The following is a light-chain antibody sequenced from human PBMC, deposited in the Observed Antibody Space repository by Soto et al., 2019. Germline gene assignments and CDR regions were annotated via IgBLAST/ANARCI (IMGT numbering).Light chain of an antibody. CDR3: QQYGSSPRT. CDR1: QNVNNNY. J-gene: IGKJ2*01. V-gene: IGKV3-20*01. Sequence: DIVLTQSPGTLSLSPGERATLSCRASQNVNNNYLAWYQQKPGQAPRLLIRGASSRATGLPDRFSGSGSGTAFTLSISRLEPEDFAVYYCQQYGSSPRTFGQGTKLEIK. CDR2: GAS.